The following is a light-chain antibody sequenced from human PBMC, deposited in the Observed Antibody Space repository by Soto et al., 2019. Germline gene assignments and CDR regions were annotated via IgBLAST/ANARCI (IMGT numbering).Light chain of an antibody. CDR2: VAS. CDR1: QGISSF. Sequence: DSQMTQSPSSLSASVGDRVTITCRASQGISSFVAWYQQKPGKVPRLLISVASTLQSGVPSRFSGSGSGTDFTLTLTSLQPEDVSTYYCQQYSSVITLGKGTRLEI. V-gene: IGKV1-27*01. CDR3: QQYSSVIT. J-gene: IGKJ5*01.